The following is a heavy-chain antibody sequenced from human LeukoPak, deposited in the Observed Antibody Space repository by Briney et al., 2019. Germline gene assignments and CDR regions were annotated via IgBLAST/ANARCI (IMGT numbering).Heavy chain of an antibody. J-gene: IGHJ5*02. CDR1: GFTFSSYA. Sequence: PGGSLRLSCAASGFTFSSYAMHWVRQAPGKGLEWVAVISYDGSNKYYADSVKGRFTISRDNSKNTLYLQMNSLRAEDTAVYYCARDRSVTTTLGWFDPWGQGTLVTVSS. V-gene: IGHV3-30-3*01. D-gene: IGHD4-17*01. CDR2: ISYDGSNK. CDR3: ARDRSVTTTLGWFDP.